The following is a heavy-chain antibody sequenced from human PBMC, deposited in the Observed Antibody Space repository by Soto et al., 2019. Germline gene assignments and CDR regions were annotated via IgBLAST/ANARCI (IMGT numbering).Heavy chain of an antibody. CDR1: NDSISNYY. CDR3: ARGGVMVTDNWLDP. D-gene: IGHD2-21*02. Sequence: QVHLHESGPGLVKPSETLSLTCTVSNDSISNYYWYCIRQSHGKGLEWIGYISYPGTTNYNHSLKSRVAISLDTSKKQFSLTLSSVTAADTAVYFCARGGVMVTDNWLDPWGQGTLVTVSS. J-gene: IGHJ5*02. V-gene: IGHV4-59*08. CDR2: ISYPGTT.